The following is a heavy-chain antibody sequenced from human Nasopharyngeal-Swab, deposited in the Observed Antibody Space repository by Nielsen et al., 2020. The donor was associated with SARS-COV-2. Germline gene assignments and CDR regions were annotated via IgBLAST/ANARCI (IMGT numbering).Heavy chain of an antibody. CDR1: GFTVSNTY. D-gene: IGHD3-16*01. Sequence: GGSLRLSCVASGFTVSNTYMSWVRQAPGKGLEGVSVIFSSGFTNYADSVKGRFTISRDNSKNTVSLQMNRLRVEDTAVYYCARYDVFRSSLDYWGQGTLVTVSS. CDR2: IFSSGFT. CDR3: ARYDVFRSSLDY. J-gene: IGHJ4*02. V-gene: IGHV3-53*01.